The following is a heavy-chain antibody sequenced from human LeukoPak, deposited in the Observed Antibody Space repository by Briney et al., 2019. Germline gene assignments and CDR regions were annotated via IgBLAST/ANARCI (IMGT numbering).Heavy chain of an antibody. D-gene: IGHD6-6*01. V-gene: IGHV1-69*06. J-gene: IGHJ4*02. Sequence: GASVKVSCKASGGTFSSYAISWVRQAPGQGLEWMGGIIPLFGTANYAQKFQGRVTITADKSTSTAYMELSSLRSEDTAVYYCARDDEAARHFDYWGQGTLVTVSS. CDR2: IIPLFGTA. CDR1: GGTFSSYA. CDR3: ARDDEAARHFDY.